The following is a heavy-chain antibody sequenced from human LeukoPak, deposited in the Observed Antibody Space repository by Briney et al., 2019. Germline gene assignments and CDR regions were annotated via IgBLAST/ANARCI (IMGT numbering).Heavy chain of an antibody. CDR3: AKDSLRTVPKASFDS. J-gene: IGHJ4*02. V-gene: IGHV3-64*01. D-gene: IGHD2-2*01. Sequence: GGSLRLSCAASGFTFSSYTFHWARLAPGKGLEYVSAMGSDGFSTYYANSVKGRFTISRDNSKNTLFLQMNSLRAEDRAVYYCAKDSLRTVPKASFDSWGQGTLVSVSS. CDR1: GFTFSSYT. CDR2: MGSDGFST.